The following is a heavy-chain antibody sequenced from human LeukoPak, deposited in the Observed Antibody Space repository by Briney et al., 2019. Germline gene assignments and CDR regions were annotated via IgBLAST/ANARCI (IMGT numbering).Heavy chain of an antibody. Sequence: PGGSLRLSCAASGFTFSGSAMHWVCQASGKGLEWVGRIRSKANSYATAYAASVKGRFTISRDDSKNTAYLQMNSLKTEDTAVYYCRGTSESEDYWGQGALVTVSS. CDR3: RGTSESEDY. CDR2: IRSKANSYAT. V-gene: IGHV3-73*01. J-gene: IGHJ4*02. CDR1: GFTFSGSA. D-gene: IGHD2-2*01.